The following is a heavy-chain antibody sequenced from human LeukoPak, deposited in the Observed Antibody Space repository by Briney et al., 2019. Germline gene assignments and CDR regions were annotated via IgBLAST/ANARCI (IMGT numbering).Heavy chain of an antibody. CDR1: GGSISSYY. V-gene: IGHV4-59*01. CDR3: ARMEIVVVTTGAFDI. CDR2: IYYSGST. J-gene: IGHJ3*02. Sequence: PSQTLSLTCTVSGGSISSYYWSWIRQPPGKGLEWIGYIYYSGSTNYNPSLKSRVTISVDTSKNQLSLKLSSVTAADTAVYYCARMEIVVVTTGAFDIWGQGTMVTVSS. D-gene: IGHD3-22*01.